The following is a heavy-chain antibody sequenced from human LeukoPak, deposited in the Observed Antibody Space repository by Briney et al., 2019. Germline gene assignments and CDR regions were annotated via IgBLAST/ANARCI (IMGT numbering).Heavy chain of an antibody. CDR2: ISGSGGST. J-gene: IGHJ4*02. V-gene: IGHV3-23*01. D-gene: IGHD7-27*01. CDR1: GYTFSSYA. CDR3: AKDSNWGSDYYFDY. Sequence: GGSLRLSCAASGYTFSSYAMSWVRQAPGKGLEWVSAISGSGGSTYYADSVKGRFTISRDNSRNTLYLQMNSLRAEDTAVYYCAKDSNWGSDYYFDYWGQGTLVTVSS.